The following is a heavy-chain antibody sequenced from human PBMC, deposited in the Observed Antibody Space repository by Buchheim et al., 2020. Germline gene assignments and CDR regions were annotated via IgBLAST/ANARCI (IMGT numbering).Heavy chain of an antibody. V-gene: IGHV1-2*06. J-gene: IGHJ6*02. CDR3: ARDGDYDILTGYSGYYYYGMDV. D-gene: IGHD3-9*01. CDR2: INPNSGGT. Sequence: QVQLVQSGAEVKKPGASVKVSCKASGYTFTGYYMHWVRQAPGQGLEWMGRINPNSGGTNYAQKFQGRVTMTRDTSISTAYMELSRLRSDDTAVYYCARDGDYDILTGYSGYYYYGMDVWGQGTT. CDR1: GYTFTGYY.